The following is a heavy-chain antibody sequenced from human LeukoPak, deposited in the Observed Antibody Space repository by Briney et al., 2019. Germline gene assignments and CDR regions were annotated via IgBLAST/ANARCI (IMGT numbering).Heavy chain of an antibody. J-gene: IGHJ5*02. Sequence: ASVNVSCKTSGFRFTSFGVSWVRQAPGQGLEWMGWISTYIGVTHYAEKFEDRVTMTIDTSTTTAYMELRSLRYDDTAVYYCARDSDYSGNGNGDWFDPWGKGTVVTVPS. CDR1: GFRFTSFG. CDR3: ARDSDYSGNGNGDWFDP. D-gene: IGHD4-11*01. CDR2: ISTYIGVT. V-gene: IGHV1-18*04.